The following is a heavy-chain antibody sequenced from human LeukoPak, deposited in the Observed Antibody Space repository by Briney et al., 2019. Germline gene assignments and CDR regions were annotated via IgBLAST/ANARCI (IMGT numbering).Heavy chain of an antibody. CDR2: TYYRSKWYN. V-gene: IGHV6-1*01. D-gene: IGHD6-13*01. CDR3: ARDRVYGIAAAGTFYNWFDP. CDR1: RDSVSSNSAA. J-gene: IGHJ5*02. Sequence: SQTLSLTCAISRDSVSSNSAAWNWIRQSPSRGLEWLGRTYYRSKWYNDYAGSVKSRITINPDTSKNQFSLQLNSVTPEDTAVYYCARDRVYGIAAAGTFYNWFDPWGQGTLVTVSS.